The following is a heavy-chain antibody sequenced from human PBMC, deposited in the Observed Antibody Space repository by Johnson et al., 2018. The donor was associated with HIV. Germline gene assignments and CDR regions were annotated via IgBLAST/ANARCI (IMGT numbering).Heavy chain of an antibody. CDR1: GFTFNSYG. CDR2: ISYDGSNK. J-gene: IGHJ3*02. D-gene: IGHD2-21*01. CDR3: AKERMGLAYCGGDCWEDAFDI. V-gene: IGHV3-30*18. Sequence: VQLVESGGGVVQPGRSLRLSCAASGFTFNSYGMHWVRQAPGKGLEWVAVISYDGSNKYYADSVKGRFTISRDNSKNTLYLQMNSLRAEDTAVYYCAKERMGLAYCGGDCWEDAFDIWGQGTMVTVSS.